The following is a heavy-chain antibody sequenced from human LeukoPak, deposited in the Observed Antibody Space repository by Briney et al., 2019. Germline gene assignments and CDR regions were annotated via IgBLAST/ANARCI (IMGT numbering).Heavy chain of an antibody. Sequence: GASVKVSCKASGYTFTSYGISWVRQAPGQGLEWMGGIIPIFGTANYAQKFQGRVTITADESTSTAYMELSSLRSEDTAVYYCAGADSTAGYPYDPWGQGTLVTVSS. D-gene: IGHD3-22*01. CDR1: GYTFTSYG. V-gene: IGHV1-69*13. J-gene: IGHJ5*02. CDR3: AGADSTAGYPYDP. CDR2: IIPIFGTA.